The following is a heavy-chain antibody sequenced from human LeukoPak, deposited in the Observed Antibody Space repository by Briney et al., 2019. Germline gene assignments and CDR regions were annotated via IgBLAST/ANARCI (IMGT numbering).Heavy chain of an antibody. Sequence: GGSLRLSCAASGFTFSSYAMHWVRQAPGKGLEWVAVISYDGSNKYYADSVKGRFTISRDNSKNTLYLQMNSLRAEDTAVYYCAKDEGEYYDFWSGYFNYYYYYGMDVWGQGTTVTVSS. V-gene: IGHV3-30-3*01. CDR1: GFTFSSYA. CDR2: ISYDGSNK. CDR3: AKDEGEYYDFWSGYFNYYYYYGMDV. J-gene: IGHJ6*02. D-gene: IGHD3-3*01.